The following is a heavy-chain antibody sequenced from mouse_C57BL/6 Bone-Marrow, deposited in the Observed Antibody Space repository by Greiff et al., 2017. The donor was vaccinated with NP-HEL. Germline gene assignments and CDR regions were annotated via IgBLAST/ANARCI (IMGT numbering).Heavy chain of an antibody. V-gene: IGHV1-82*01. CDR2: IYPGDGDT. Sequence: VQLKQSGPELVKPGASVKISCKASGYAFSSSWMNWVKQRPGKGLEWIGRIYPGDGDTNYNGKFKGKATLTADKSSSTAYMQLSSLTSEDSAVYFCARYYYGSRGYWGQGTTLTVSS. J-gene: IGHJ2*01. CDR3: ARYYYGSRGY. CDR1: GYAFSSSW. D-gene: IGHD1-1*01.